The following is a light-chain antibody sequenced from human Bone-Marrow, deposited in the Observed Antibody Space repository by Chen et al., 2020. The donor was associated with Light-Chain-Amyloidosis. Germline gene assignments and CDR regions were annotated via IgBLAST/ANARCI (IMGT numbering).Light chain of an antibody. V-gene: IGKV4-1*01. J-gene: IGKJ4*01. CDR1: QSVLFTSNNKNY. Sequence: IVLTQSPDSLTVSLGERATIKCESSQSVLFTSNNKNYLAWYQQRPGQPPKLLISWASTRESGVPDRFSGSGSGTHFTLNISRLPAEDVAVYYCQQYYISPLTFGGGTKVEVK. CDR2: WAS. CDR3: QQYYISPLT.